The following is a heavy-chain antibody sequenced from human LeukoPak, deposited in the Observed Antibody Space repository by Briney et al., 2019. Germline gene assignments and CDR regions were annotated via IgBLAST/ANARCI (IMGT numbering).Heavy chain of an antibody. CDR2: ISSSSSYI. CDR1: GFTFSSYS. D-gene: IGHD3-22*01. CDR3: AANYYDSSGYFGY. Sequence: PGGSLRLSCAASGFTFSSYSMNWVRQAPGKGLEWVSSISSSSSYIYYADSVKGRFTISRDNAKNSLYLQMNSLRAEDTAVYYCAANYYDSSGYFGYWGQGTLVTVSS. J-gene: IGHJ4*02. V-gene: IGHV3-21*01.